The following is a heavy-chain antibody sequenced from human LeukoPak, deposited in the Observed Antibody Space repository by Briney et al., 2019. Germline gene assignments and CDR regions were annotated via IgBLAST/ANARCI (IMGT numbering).Heavy chain of an antibody. J-gene: IGHJ6*02. D-gene: IGHD4-11*01. CDR2: ISGSGGST. CDR3: ARLTVPGNYYYYYYGMDV. Sequence: GGSLRLPCAASGFTFSSYAMSWVRQAPGKGLEWVSAISGSGGSTYYADSVKGRFTISRDNSKNTLYLQMNSLRAEDTAVYYCARLTVPGNYYYYYYGMDVWGQGTTVTVSS. CDR1: GFTFSSYA. V-gene: IGHV3-23*01.